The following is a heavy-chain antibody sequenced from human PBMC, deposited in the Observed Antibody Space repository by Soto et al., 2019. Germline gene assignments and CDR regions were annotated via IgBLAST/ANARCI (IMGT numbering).Heavy chain of an antibody. J-gene: IGHJ4*02. CDR2: IIPIFGTA. D-gene: IGHD2-15*01. Sequence: QVQLVQSGAEVKKPGSSVKVSCKASGGTFSSYAISWVRQAPGQGLEWMGGIIPIFGTANYAQKFQGRVTXXRXEXXSTAYMELSSLRSEDTAVYYCARLGYCSGGSCVDYWGQGTLVTVSS. CDR1: GGTFSSYA. CDR3: ARLGYCSGGSCVDY. V-gene: IGHV1-69*05.